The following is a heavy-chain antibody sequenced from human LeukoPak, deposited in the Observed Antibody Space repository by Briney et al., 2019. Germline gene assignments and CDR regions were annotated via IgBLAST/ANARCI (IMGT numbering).Heavy chain of an antibody. CDR3: ARDPRSKGLDP. J-gene: IGHJ5*02. CDR2: SNGDGSTT. D-gene: IGHD3-10*01. V-gene: IGHV3-74*01. CDR1: GFTLRNYW. Sequence: GGSLRLSCAASGFTLRNYWMYWVRQAPGKGLVCVARSNGDGSTTNYADPVKGRFIISRDNAKNTLYLQMNSLRAEDTAVYFCARDPRSKGLDPWGQGTLVTVSS.